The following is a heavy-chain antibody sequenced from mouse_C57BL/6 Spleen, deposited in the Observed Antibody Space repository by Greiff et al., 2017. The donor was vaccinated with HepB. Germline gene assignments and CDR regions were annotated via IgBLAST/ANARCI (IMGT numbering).Heavy chain of an antibody. CDR3: ARQPIYDGYYN. CDR2: INPNNGGT. V-gene: IGHV1-26*01. J-gene: IGHJ2*01. D-gene: IGHD2-3*01. CDR1: GYTFTDYY. Sequence: EVQLQQSGPELVKPGASVKISCKASGYTFTDYYMNWVKQSHGKSLEWIGDINPNNGGTSYNQKFKGKATLTVDKSSSTAYMELRSLTSEDSAVYYCARQPIYDGYYNWGQGTTLTVSS.